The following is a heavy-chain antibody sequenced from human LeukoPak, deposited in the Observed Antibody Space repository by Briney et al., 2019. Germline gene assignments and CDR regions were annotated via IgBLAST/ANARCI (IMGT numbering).Heavy chain of an antibody. Sequence: SETLSLTCTVSGGSISSYYWSWMRQRPGKGLEWIGYIYYSGSANYNPSLKSRVTISVDTSKNQFSLKLASVSAADTAVYYCARGGTQLTFPVWGQGTLVTVSS. CDR2: IYYSGSA. CDR1: GGSISSYY. CDR3: ARGGTQLTFPV. D-gene: IGHD4/OR15-4a*01. J-gene: IGHJ4*02. V-gene: IGHV4-59*01.